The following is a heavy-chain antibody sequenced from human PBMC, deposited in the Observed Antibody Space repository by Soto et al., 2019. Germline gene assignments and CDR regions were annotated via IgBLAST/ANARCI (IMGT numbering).Heavy chain of an antibody. V-gene: IGHV3-66*01. CDR2: IYSGGST. CDR3: ARATMIGLLSS. Sequence: GGSLRLSCAASGFTVSSNYMSWVRQAPGKGLEWVSVIYSGGSTYYADSVKGRFTISRDNSENTLYLQMNSLRAEDTAIYYCARATMIGLLSSWGQGTLVTVSS. J-gene: IGHJ5*02. CDR1: GFTVSSNY. D-gene: IGHD3-22*01.